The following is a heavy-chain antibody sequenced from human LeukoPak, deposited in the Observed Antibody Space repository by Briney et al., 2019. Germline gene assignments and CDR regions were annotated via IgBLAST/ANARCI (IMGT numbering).Heavy chain of an antibody. V-gene: IGHV3-23*01. CDR2: ISDSGGRT. J-gene: IGHJ4*02. Sequence: GGSLRLSCAVSGITLSNYGMSWVRQAPGKGLEWVAGISDSGGRTNYADSVKGRFTISRDNPKNTLYLQMNSLRAEDTAVYFCAKRGVVIRVILVGFHKEAYYFHSWGQGALHPVSS. CDR3: AKRGVVIRVILVGFHKEAYYFHS. D-gene: IGHD3-22*01. CDR1: GITLSNYG.